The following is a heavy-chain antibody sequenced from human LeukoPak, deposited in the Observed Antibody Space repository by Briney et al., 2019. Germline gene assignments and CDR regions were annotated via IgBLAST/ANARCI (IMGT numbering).Heavy chain of an antibody. D-gene: IGHD2-15*01. CDR1: GFTFTSSA. Sequence: ASVKVSCKASGFTFTSSAMQWVRQARGQRLDWIGWIVVGSGSKNYAQKFQERVTITRDMSTSTAYMELSSLRSEDTAVYYCAAGWVCSGGSCYYYFGYWGQGTLVTVSS. CDR2: IVVGSGSK. J-gene: IGHJ4*02. CDR3: AAGWVCSGGSCYYYFGY. V-gene: IGHV1-58*02.